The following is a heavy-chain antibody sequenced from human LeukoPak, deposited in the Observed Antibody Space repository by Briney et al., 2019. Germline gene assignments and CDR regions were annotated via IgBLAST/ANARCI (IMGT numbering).Heavy chain of an antibody. CDR1: GGPISSSSYY. CDR3: ASDGGNLYYFDY. D-gene: IGHD4-23*01. J-gene: IGHJ4*02. CDR2: IYSSAST. Sequence: SETLSLTCTVSGGPISSSSYYWGWIRQPPGKGLEWIGSIYSSASTYYNPSLKSRVTISVDTSKNQFSLKLSSVTAADTAVYYCASDGGNLYYFDYWGQGTLVTVSS. V-gene: IGHV4-39*01.